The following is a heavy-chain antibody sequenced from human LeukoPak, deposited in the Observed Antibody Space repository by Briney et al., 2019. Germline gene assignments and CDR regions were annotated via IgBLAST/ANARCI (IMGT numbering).Heavy chain of an antibody. Sequence: PGGSLRLSCAASGFTFSSYSMNWVRQAPGKGLEWVSSISSISSYIYYADSVKGRFTISRDNAKNSLYLQMNSLRAEDTAVYYCARDRVNGDYENYFDYWGQGTLVTVSS. CDR2: ISSISSYI. V-gene: IGHV3-21*01. CDR1: GFTFSSYS. J-gene: IGHJ4*02. CDR3: ARDRVNGDYENYFDY. D-gene: IGHD4-17*01.